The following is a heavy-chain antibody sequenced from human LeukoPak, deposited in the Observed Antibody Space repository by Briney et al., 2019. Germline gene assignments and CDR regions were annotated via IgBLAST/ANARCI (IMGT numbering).Heavy chain of an antibody. V-gene: IGHV3-30*02. Sequence: GGSLRLSCAASGFTFSSYGMHWVRQAPGKGLEWVAFIRYDGSNKYYADSVKGRFTISRDNSKNTLYLQMNSLRAEDTAVYYCARGLYIVVVPAAPGHAFDIWGQGTMVTVSS. J-gene: IGHJ3*02. CDR1: GFTFSSYG. D-gene: IGHD2-2*01. CDR2: IRYDGSNK. CDR3: ARGLYIVVVPAAPGHAFDI.